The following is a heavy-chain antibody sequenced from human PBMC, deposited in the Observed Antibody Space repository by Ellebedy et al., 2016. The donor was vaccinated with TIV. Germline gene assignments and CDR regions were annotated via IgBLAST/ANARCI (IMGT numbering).Heavy chain of an antibody. D-gene: IGHD6-19*01. CDR1: GFTFSSYW. CDR3: ARSRGNYVGWYQPDC. V-gene: IGHV3-74*01. J-gene: IGHJ4*02. Sequence: GESLKISCAASGFTFSSYWMYWVRQAPGTGLLWVSRIYGDGSKTSYADSVKRRFTSSRDNAKNTLYLQMNSLTADETAVYYGARSRGNYVGWYQPDCWGQGTLFTVSS. CDR2: IYGDGSKT.